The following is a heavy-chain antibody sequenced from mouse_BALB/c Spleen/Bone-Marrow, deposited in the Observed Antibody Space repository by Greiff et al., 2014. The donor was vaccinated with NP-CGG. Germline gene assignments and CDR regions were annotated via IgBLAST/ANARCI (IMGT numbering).Heavy chain of an antibody. Sequence: EVQVVESGGGLVKPRGSLKLSCAASGFAFSSYDMSWVRQTPEKRLEWVAYISHGGGTTYYSDTVKGRFTISRDNAKNTLYLQMSSLKSEDTAIYYCTRHGGYYPYYYAMDYWGQGTSVTVSS. CDR2: ISHGGGTT. CDR3: TRHGGYYPYYYAMDY. CDR1: GFAFSSYD. V-gene: IGHV5-12-1*01. J-gene: IGHJ4*01. D-gene: IGHD2-3*01.